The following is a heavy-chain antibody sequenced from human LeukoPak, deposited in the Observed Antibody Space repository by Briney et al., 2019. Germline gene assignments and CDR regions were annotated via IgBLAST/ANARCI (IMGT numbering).Heavy chain of an antibody. CDR3: AREDSSSWYVPSFGY. D-gene: IGHD6-13*01. Sequence: PSETLSLTRTVSGGSLSSGSYYWSWIRQPAGKGLEWIRRIYTSGSTNYNPSLKSRVTISVDTSKNQFSLKLSSVTAADTAVYYCAREDSSSWYVPSFGYWGQGTLVTVSS. V-gene: IGHV4-61*02. J-gene: IGHJ4*02. CDR2: IYTSGST. CDR1: GGSLSSGSYY.